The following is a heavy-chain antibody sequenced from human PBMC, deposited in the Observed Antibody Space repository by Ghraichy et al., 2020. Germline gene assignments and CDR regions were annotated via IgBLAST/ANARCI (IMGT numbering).Heavy chain of an antibody. Sequence: SETLSLTCAVYGGSFSGYYWSWIRQPPGKGLEWIGEINHSGSTNYNPSLKSRVTISVDTSKNQFSLKLSSVTAADTAVYYCARAGRDYGSGSYYIYYYYYYGMDVWGQGTTVTVSS. V-gene: IGHV4-34*01. J-gene: IGHJ6*02. D-gene: IGHD3-10*01. CDR3: ARAGRDYGSGSYYIYYYYYYGMDV. CDR2: INHSGST. CDR1: GGSFSGYY.